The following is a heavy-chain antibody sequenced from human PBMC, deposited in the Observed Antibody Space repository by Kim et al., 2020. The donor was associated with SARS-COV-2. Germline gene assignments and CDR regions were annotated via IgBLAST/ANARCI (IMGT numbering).Heavy chain of an antibody. V-gene: IGHV3-20*04. J-gene: IGHJ1*01. Sequence: GGSLRLSCAASGFKFDEYGMSWVRQAPGKGLEWVSGLNWNGGRTGYADSVKGRFSISRDNGKNFVYLQMNSLRAEDAAFYYCARGPAGGWYGDYFQHRGQGTLVTVSS. CDR3: ARGPAGGWYGDYFQH. CDR1: GFKFDEYG. CDR2: LNWNGGRT. D-gene: IGHD6-19*01.